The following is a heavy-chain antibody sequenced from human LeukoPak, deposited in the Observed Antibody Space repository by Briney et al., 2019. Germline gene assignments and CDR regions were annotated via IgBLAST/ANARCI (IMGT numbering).Heavy chain of an antibody. D-gene: IGHD3-10*01. V-gene: IGHV1-69*04. Sequence: SVKVSCKASGGSFSSYAISWVRQAPGQGLEWMGRIIPILGIANYAQKFQGRVTMTRNTSISTAYMELSSLRSEDTAVYYCARVLPGDHWGQGTLVTVSS. CDR1: GGSFSSYA. CDR3: ARVLPGDH. CDR2: IIPILGIA. J-gene: IGHJ4*02.